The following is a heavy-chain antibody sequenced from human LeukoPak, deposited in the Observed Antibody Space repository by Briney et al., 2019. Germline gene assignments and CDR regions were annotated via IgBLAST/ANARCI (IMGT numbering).Heavy chain of an antibody. D-gene: IGHD3-10*01. J-gene: IGHJ4*02. V-gene: IGHV3-21*01. CDR1: GFTFSSYR. CDR2: ISSSSSYI. CDR3: ARHILDYGSGSYVDY. Sequence: GGSLRLSCAASGFTFSSYRMNWVRQAPGRGLEWVSSISSSSSYIYYADSVKGRFTISRDNAKNSQYLQMNSLRAEDTAVYYCARHILDYGSGSYVDYWGQGTLVTVSS.